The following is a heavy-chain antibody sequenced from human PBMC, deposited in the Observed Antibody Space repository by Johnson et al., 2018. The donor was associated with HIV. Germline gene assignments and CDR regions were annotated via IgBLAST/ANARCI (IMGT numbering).Heavy chain of an antibody. CDR1: GFTFSSYW. D-gene: IGHD2-8*02. J-gene: IGHJ3*02. V-gene: IGHV3-7*05. CDR2: IKQDGSEK. Sequence: MQLVESGGGLVQPGGSLRLSCAASGFTFSSYWMSWVRQAPGKGLEWVANIKQDGSEKYYVDSVKGRFTISRDNAKNSLYLQMNSLRAEDTAVYYCARGPSQLYWPDVAFDIWGQGTTVTVSS. CDR3: ARGPSQLYWPDVAFDI.